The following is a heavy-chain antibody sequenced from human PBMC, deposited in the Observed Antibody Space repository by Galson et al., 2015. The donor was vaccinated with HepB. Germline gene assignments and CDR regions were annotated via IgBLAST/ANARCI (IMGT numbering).Heavy chain of an antibody. D-gene: IGHD1-1*01. J-gene: IGHJ2*01. CDR2: TYYRSKWYN. CDR3: ARDEYNWNDRYFDL. V-gene: IGHV6-1*01. CDR1: GDSVSSNSAA. Sequence: CAISGDSVSSNSAAWNWIRQSPSRGLEWLGRTYYRSKWYNDYAVSVKSRITINPDTSKNQFSLQLNSVTPEDTAVYYCARDEYNWNDRYFDLWGRGTLVTVSS.